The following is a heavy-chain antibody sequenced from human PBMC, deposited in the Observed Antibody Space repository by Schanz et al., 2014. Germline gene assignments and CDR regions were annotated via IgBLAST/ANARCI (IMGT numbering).Heavy chain of an antibody. CDR2: IDGKSTTV. CDR1: EFTFSDHY. CDR3: ARDGDRFYHNYYMDV. V-gene: IGHV3-48*01. Sequence: EGQLAESGGGLVQPGGSLRLSCEASEFTFSDHYMDWVRQAPGKGLEWLSYIDGKSTTVYYADSVKGRFTVSRDNARNSLYLHMNTLGAEDTAVYYCARDGDRFYHNYYMDVWGKGTTVTVSS. J-gene: IGHJ6*03. D-gene: IGHD4-17*01.